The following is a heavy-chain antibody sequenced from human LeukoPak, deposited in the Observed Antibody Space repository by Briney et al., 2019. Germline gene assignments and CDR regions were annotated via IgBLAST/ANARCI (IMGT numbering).Heavy chain of an antibody. Sequence: GGSLRLSCAASGFTFSDFYMSWIRQAPGKGLEWVSYISSSGNTIYYADSVKGRFTISRDNAKSSLYLQMNSLRAEDTAVFYCARCGYSDYWFDSWGQGTLVTVSS. CDR2: ISSSGNTI. J-gene: IGHJ5*01. CDR1: GFTFSDFY. D-gene: IGHD5-18*01. V-gene: IGHV3-11*01. CDR3: ARCGYSDYWFDS.